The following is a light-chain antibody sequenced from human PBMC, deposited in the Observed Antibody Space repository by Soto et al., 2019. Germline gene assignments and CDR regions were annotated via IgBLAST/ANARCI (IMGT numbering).Light chain of an antibody. CDR1: QSISSW. CDR2: DAS. J-gene: IGKJ2*01. CDR3: QQYNSYPYT. V-gene: IGKV1-5*02. Sequence: DIQMTQSPSTLSASVGDRVTIICRASQSISSWLAWYQQKPGKAPKLLIYDASSLESGVPSRFSGSGSGTEFTLTISSPQPDDFATYYCQQYNSYPYTFGQGTKVDIK.